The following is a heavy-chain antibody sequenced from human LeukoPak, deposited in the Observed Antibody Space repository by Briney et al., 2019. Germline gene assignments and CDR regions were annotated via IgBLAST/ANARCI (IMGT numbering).Heavy chain of an antibody. D-gene: IGHD5-18*01. CDR1: GGSFSGYY. Sequence: SETLSLTCAVYGGSFSGYYWSWIRQPPGKGLEWIGEINHSGSTNYNPSLKSRVTISVDTSKNQFSLKLSSVTAADTAVYYCASKAGYSYGRHYYYMDVWGKGTTVTVSS. V-gene: IGHV4-34*01. J-gene: IGHJ6*03. CDR2: INHSGST. CDR3: ASKAGYSYGRHYYYMDV.